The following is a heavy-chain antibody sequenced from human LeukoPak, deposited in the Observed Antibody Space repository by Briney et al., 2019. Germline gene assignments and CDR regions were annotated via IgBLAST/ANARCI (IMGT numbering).Heavy chain of an antibody. Sequence: PGGSLRLSCAASGFTFSRYAMSWVRQAPGKGLEYVSSINTDGGNTYYADSVKGRFTISRDNSKNTLSLQMSSLSAEDTAVYYCPRRLPFDYWGQGTLVTVSS. CDR3: PRRLPFDY. D-gene: IGHD2-15*01. V-gene: IGHV3-64D*06. J-gene: IGHJ4*02. CDR2: INTDGGNT. CDR1: GFTFSRYA.